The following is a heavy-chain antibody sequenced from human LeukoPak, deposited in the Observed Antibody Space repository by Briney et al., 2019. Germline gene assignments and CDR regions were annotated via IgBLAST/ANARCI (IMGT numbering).Heavy chain of an antibody. D-gene: IGHD3-3*01. CDR1: GFTFRTYA. Sequence: GGSLRLSCVASGFTFRTYAMNWVRQAPGKGLEWVSYISGSGDYTLYATSVKGRFTISRDNANESAYLEMSNLRAEDTAVYYCRSVPFGYGMDVWGQGTTVIVSS. J-gene: IGHJ6*02. CDR2: ISGSGDYT. V-gene: IGHV3-21*05. CDR3: RSVPFGYGMDV.